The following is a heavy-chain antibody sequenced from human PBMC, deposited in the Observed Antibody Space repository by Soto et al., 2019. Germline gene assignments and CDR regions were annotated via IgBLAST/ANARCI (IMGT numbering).Heavy chain of an antibody. CDR3: ARQREDIVVVPAFFDY. CDR2: IYYSGST. Sequence: SETLSLTCTVSGGSISSSSYYWGWIRQPPGKGLEWIGSIYYSGSTYYNPSLKSRVTISVDTSKNQFSLKLSSVTAADTAVYYCARQREDIVVVPAFFDYWGQGTLVTVSS. D-gene: IGHD2-2*01. V-gene: IGHV4-39*01. CDR1: GGSISSSSYY. J-gene: IGHJ4*02.